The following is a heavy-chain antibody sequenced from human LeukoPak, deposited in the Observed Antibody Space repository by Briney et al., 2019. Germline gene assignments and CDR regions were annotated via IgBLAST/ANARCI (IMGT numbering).Heavy chain of an antibody. CDR2: IYYSGST. J-gene: IGHJ4*02. D-gene: IGHD5-12*01. CDR3: AREDIVATTFDY. Sequence: SETLSLTCTVSGGSISSSSYYWGWIRQHPGKGLEWIGYIYYSGSTYYNPSLKSRVTISVDTSKNQFSLKLSSVTAADTAVYYCAREDIVATTFDYWGQGTLVTVSS. CDR1: GGSISSSSYY. V-gene: IGHV4-31*03.